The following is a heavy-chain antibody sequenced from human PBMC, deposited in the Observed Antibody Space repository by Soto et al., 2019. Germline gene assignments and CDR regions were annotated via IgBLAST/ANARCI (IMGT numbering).Heavy chain of an antibody. Sequence: QVQLVQSGAAVKKPGASVKVSCKASGDTFTNYDIKWVRQATGQGLEGMGWMNANSGNTGYAQKFQGRITMARNTSTRTAYMELSSLRSEVTAVYYCARGRNGMDVWGQGPTVTVSS. J-gene: IGHJ6*02. CDR1: GDTFTNYD. CDR2: MNANSGNT. V-gene: IGHV1-8*01. CDR3: ARGRNGMDV.